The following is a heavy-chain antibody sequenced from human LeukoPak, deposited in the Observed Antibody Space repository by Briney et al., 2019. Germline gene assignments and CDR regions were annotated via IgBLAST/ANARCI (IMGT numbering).Heavy chain of an antibody. CDR3: ARESTVLTPYYYYYYYMDV. D-gene: IGHD2-8*01. CDR2: IFYSGAT. J-gene: IGHJ6*03. CDR1: GSSINSADYY. Sequence: PSETLSLTCSLSGSSINSADYYWSWLRQSPGEGLEWIGNIFYSGATDYNPSLRSRVTMSVDTSKNQFSLKLTSVTAADTAVYYRARESTVLTPYYYYYYYMDVWGTGTTVTVSS. V-gene: IGHV4-30-4*01.